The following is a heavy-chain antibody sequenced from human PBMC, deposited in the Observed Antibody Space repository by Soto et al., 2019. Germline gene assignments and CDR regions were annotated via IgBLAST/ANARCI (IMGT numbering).Heavy chain of an antibody. Sequence: SETLSLTCTVSGGAISSSSNYFGWIRQPPGKGLEWIGSIYSSGRPYYNPSLKSRVTISVDTSKNQFSLKLSLVTAADTAVCYCARLLGLQTYGMDVWGQGTTVTVS. CDR2: IYSSGRP. CDR3: ARLLGLQTYGMDV. D-gene: IGHD4-4*01. CDR1: GGAISSSSNY. V-gene: IGHV4-39*01. J-gene: IGHJ6*02.